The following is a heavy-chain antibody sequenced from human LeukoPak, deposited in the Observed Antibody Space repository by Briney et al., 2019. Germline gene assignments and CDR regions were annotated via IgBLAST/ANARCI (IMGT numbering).Heavy chain of an antibody. D-gene: IGHD2-2*01. Sequence: PSETLSLTCTVSGGSISSYYWSWIRQAPGKGLEWVSPISSSSSYIYYADSVKGRFTISRDNAKNSLYLQMNSLRAEDTAVYYCASTTDILGYCSSTSCAFDYWGQGTLVTVSS. CDR2: ISSSSSYI. V-gene: IGHV3-21*01. CDR1: GGSISSYY. CDR3: ASTTDILGYCSSTSCAFDY. J-gene: IGHJ4*02.